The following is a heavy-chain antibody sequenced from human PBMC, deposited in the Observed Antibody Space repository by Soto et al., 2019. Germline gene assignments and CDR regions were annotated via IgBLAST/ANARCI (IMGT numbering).Heavy chain of an antibody. CDR3: ARAAAGRYYYYGMDV. CDR2: IWYDGSNK. D-gene: IGHD6-13*01. J-gene: IGHJ6*02. CDR1: GFTFSSYG. V-gene: IGHV3-33*01. Sequence: QVQLVESGGGVVQPGRSLRLSCAASGFTFSSYGMHWVRQAPGKGLEWVAVIWYDGSNKYYADSVKGRFTISRDNSKNTLYLQMNSLRAEDTAVYYCARAAAGRYYYYGMDVWGQGTTVTVSS.